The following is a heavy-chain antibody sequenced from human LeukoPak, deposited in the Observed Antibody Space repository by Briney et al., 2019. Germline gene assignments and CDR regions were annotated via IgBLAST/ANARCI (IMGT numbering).Heavy chain of an antibody. Sequence: GRSLRLSCAASGFTFSSYAMHWVRQAPGKGLECVASTNEAGGDKYYVDSVKGRFTISRDNSKNSLSLQMNSLTAEDTAIYYCAIATTGRGAFGSWGQGTLVSVSS. J-gene: IGHJ4*02. CDR1: GFTFSSYA. V-gene: IGHV3-7*01. CDR2: TNEAGGDK. D-gene: IGHD1-1*01. CDR3: AIATTGRGAFGS.